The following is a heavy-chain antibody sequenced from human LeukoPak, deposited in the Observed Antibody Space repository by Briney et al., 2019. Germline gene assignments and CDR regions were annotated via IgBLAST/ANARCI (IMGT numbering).Heavy chain of an antibody. J-gene: IGHJ5*01. CDR3: AKGRAGNYYYDSSDS. Sequence: GGSLRLSCAVSGFSLTTYAMSWVRQAPGKGLEWVSALSGDGAAAWYADSVKGRFTISRDTSTSTLFLQMNALRDDDTALYYCAKGRAGNYYYDSSDSWGQGTLVTVSS. CDR2: LSGDGAAA. V-gene: IGHV3-23*01. CDR1: GFSLTTYA. D-gene: IGHD3-22*01.